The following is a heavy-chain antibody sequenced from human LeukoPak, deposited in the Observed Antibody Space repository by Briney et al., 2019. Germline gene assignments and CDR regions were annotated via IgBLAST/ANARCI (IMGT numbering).Heavy chain of an antibody. CDR1: GFTFTSSA. D-gene: IGHD3-22*01. J-gene: IGHJ4*02. CDR3: AATGGSSYYDSSGFPFDY. Sequence: TSVKVTCKASGFTFTSSAVQWVRQARGQRLEWIGWIVVGSGNTNYAQKFQERVTITRDMSTSTAYMELSSLRSEDTAVYYCAATGGSSYYDSSGFPFDYWGQGTLVTVSS. CDR2: IVVGSGNT. V-gene: IGHV1-58*01.